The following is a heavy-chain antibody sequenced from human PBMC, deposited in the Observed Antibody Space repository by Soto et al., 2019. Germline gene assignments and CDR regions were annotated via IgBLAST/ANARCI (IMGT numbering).Heavy chain of an antibody. CDR2: INHSGST. CDR1: GGSFSGYY. Sequence: PSETLSLTCAVYGGSFSGYYWSWIRQPPGKGLEWIGEINHSGSTNYNPSLKSRATISVDTSKNQFSLRLSSVTAADTAVYYCARGRDGSGSYYFDYWGQGTLVTVSS. J-gene: IGHJ4*02. D-gene: IGHD3-10*01. CDR3: ARGRDGSGSYYFDY. V-gene: IGHV4-34*01.